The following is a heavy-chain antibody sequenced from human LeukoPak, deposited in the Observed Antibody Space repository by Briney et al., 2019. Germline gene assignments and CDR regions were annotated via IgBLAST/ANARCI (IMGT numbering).Heavy chain of an antibody. J-gene: IGHJ4*02. CDR1: GFTFSSYG. Sequence: PGGSLRLSCAASGFTFSSYGMSWVRQAPGKGLEWVSAISGSGGSTYYADSVKGRFTISRDNSKNTLYLQMNSLRAEDTAVYYCAKDAFLWLLRNNLDYWGQGTLVTVSS. CDR2: ISGSGGST. CDR3: AKDAFLWLLRNNLDY. V-gene: IGHV3-23*01. D-gene: IGHD3-22*01.